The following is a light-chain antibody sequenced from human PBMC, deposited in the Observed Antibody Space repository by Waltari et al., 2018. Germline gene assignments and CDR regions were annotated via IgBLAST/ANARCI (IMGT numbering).Light chain of an antibody. J-gene: IGKJ3*01. Sequence: DIQMTQSPSSLSASVGDKVTITCRASQGISSWLAWYQQKPGKAPKLLIYAASSLQSGVPSRFSGSGSGTDYTLTISSLQPEAFATYYCQQGYNTPFTFGPGTKLDIK. CDR1: QGISSW. V-gene: IGKV1-12*01. CDR3: QQGYNTPFT. CDR2: AAS.